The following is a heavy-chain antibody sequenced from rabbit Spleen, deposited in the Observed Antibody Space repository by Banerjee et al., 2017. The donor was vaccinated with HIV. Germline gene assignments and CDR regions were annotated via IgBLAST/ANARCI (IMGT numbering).Heavy chain of an antibody. CDR2: IYPSFGVA. J-gene: IGHJ6*01. CDR1: GIDFSNYA. V-gene: IGHV1S47*01. CDR3: ARDGAGGSYFAL. Sequence: ELVESGGGLVQAGESLKLSCKASGIDFSNYAMIWVRQAPGKGPEWIAYIYPSFGVANYANSVRGRFTISSDSAQNTVFLQMTSLTASDTATYFCARDGAGGSYFALWGPGTLVTVS. D-gene: IGHD8-1*01.